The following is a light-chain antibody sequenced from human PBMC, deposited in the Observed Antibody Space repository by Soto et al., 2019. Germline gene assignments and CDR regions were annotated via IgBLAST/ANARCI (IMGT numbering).Light chain of an antibody. J-gene: IGLJ1*01. Sequence: QSALTQPASVSGSPGQSITISCTGTSSDVGGYNYVSWYQQHPGKVPKLMIYEVTSRPSGVSNRFSGSKSGNTASLTISGLQADDEADYYCSSYTSTYTHVFGTGTKVTVL. CDR2: EVT. V-gene: IGLV2-14*01. CDR3: SSYTSTYTHV. CDR1: SSDVGGYNY.